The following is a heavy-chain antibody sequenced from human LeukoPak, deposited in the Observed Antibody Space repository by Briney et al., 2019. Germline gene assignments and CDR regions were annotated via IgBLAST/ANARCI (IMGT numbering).Heavy chain of an antibody. D-gene: IGHD3-22*01. CDR2: IKSKTDGGTR. V-gene: IGHV3-15*01. J-gene: IGHJ4*02. CDR1: GFTFSSYG. CDR3: TTYDSSGYYYKVGMDY. Sequence: GSLRLSCAASGFTFSSYGMHWVRQAPGKGLEWVGRIKSKTDGGTRDYAAPVKGRFTISRDDSKNTLFLQMNSLQTEDTAVYYCTTYDSSGYYYKVGMDYWGQGTLVTVSS.